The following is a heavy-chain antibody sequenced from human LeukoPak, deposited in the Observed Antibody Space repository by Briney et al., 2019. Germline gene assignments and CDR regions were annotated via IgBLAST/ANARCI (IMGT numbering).Heavy chain of an antibody. J-gene: IGHJ4*02. CDR2: IKQDGSET. CDR1: GFTFSSYW. D-gene: IGHD3-16*01. V-gene: IGHV3-7*01. CDR3: VRDYVWGTSESDY. Sequence: GGSLRLSCAASGFTFSSYWMSWVRQAPGKGLEWVANIKQDGSETYYLDSVKGRFTVSRDNAKNSLFLQMNSLRAEDTAIYYCVRDYVWGTSESDYWGQGILVTVSS.